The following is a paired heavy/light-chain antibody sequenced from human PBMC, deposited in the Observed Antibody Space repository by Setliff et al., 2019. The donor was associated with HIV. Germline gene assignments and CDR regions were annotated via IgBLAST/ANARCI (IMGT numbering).Heavy chain of an antibody. CDR2: IKSRSDGGTT. D-gene: IGHD1-1*01. CDR1: GFTFKDAW. V-gene: IGHV3-15*01. J-gene: IGHJ4*02. Sequence: DVQLVESGGGLAKPGGSLKIACVASGFTFKDAWMSWVRQSQGKGLEWVGRIKSRSDGGTTDYAAPVKGRFTISRDDSRNTVFLQMNSLNIDDTAVYFCTRIKHHWKGGDFWGQGTLVTVSS. CDR3: TRIKHHWKGGDF.
Light chain of an antibody. J-gene: IGKJ1*01. CDR2: AAS. CDR3: QQSYILPWT. V-gene: IGKV1-39*01. CDR1: QSISSF. Sequence: DIQMTQSPSSLSASVGDRVSITCRASQSISSFLNWYQHQPGKAPKPLIYAASSLYSGVPSRFSGSGSGTDFTLTISSLQPEDFATYYCQQSYILPWTFGQGTRVEIK.